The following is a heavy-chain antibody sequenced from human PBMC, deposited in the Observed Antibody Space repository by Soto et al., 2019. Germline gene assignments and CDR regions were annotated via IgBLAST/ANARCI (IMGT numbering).Heavy chain of an antibody. CDR2: ISSSSSYT. D-gene: IGHD3-22*01. V-gene: IGHV3-11*06. J-gene: IGHJ4*02. Sequence: PGGSLRLSCAASGFTFSDYYMSWIRQAPGKGLEWVSYISSSSSYTNYADSVKGRFTISRDNAKNSLYLQMNSLRAEDTAVYYFSRGIYDSSGYYDYWGQGTLVTVSS. CDR1: GFTFSDYY. CDR3: SRGIYDSSGYYDY.